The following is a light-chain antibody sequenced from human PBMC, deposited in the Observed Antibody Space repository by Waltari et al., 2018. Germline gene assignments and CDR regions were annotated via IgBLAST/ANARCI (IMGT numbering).Light chain of an antibody. CDR3: NSYAGSNKLGV. Sequence: QSAPTQPPSASGSPGQSVTISCTGTSSDVGGYNSVAGYQQHPRKAPKLLIYGVDKRPSGVPARFSGSKSGNTASLTGSGLQAEDEADYYCNSYAGSNKLGVFGGGTKLTVL. V-gene: IGLV2-8*01. CDR1: SSDVGGYNS. J-gene: IGLJ3*02. CDR2: GVD.